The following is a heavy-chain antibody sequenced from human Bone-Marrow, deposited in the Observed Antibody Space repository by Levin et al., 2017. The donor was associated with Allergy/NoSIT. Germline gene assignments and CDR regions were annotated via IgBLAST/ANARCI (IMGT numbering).Heavy chain of an antibody. CDR3: ARGRYSYGLRAEYFQH. D-gene: IGHD5-18*01. CDR2: INHSGST. J-gene: IGHJ1*01. CDR1: GGSFSGYY. V-gene: IGHV4-34*01. Sequence: PSETLSLTCAVYGGSFSGYYWSWIRQPPGKGLEWIGEINHSGSTNYNPSLKSRVTISVDTSKNQFSLKLSSVTAADTAVYYCARGRYSYGLRAEYFQHWGQGTLVTVSS.